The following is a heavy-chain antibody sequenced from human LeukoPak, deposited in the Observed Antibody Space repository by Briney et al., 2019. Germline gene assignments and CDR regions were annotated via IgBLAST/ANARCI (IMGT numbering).Heavy chain of an antibody. CDR3: AKDRETYEYTFDY. V-gene: IGHV3-33*06. D-gene: IGHD6-6*01. J-gene: IGHJ4*02. CDR2: MWYDGSKD. Sequence: GGSLRLSCAASGFNFSTYGIHWVRQAPGKGLEWVAVMWYDGSKDYYADSVKGRFTISRDTSKNTLYLQMNDLRAEDTAVYYCAKDRETYEYTFDYWGQGTLVTVSS. CDR1: GFNFSTYG.